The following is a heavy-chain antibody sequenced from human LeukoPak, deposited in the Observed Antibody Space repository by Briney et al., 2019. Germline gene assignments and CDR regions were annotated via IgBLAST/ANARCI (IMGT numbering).Heavy chain of an antibody. Sequence: GGSLRLSCAASGFTFSNYNMNWVRQAPGKGLEWVSYISSSSGIIYYADSVKGRFTISRDNAKNSLYLQMDSLRVEDTAVYYCATDFNKGFDPWGQGTLVTVSS. CDR2: ISSSSGII. J-gene: IGHJ5*02. V-gene: IGHV3-48*04. D-gene: IGHD1/OR15-1a*01. CDR3: ATDFNKGFDP. CDR1: GFTFSNYN.